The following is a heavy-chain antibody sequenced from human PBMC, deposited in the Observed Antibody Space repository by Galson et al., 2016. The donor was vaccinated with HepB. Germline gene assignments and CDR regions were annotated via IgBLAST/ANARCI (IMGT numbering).Heavy chain of an antibody. CDR1: GGSTGRSSYY. Sequence: SETLSLTCTVSGGSTGRSSYYWGWIRQPPGKGLEWIANIHYSGSIDYKSSLKSRVTISLDKFKNQFSLKLNSVTAADTAFYYCARPRDYGFDNWGQGTLVTVYS. J-gene: IGHJ4*02. CDR3: ARPRDYGFDN. D-gene: IGHD4-17*01. CDR2: IHYSGSI. V-gene: IGHV4-39*01.